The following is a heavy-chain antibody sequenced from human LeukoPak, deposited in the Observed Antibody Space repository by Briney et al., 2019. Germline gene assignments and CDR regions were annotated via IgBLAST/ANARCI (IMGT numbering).Heavy chain of an antibody. J-gene: IGHJ4*02. CDR1: GFTFRSYW. CDR3: ARVGSSWDLLDY. D-gene: IGHD6-13*01. Sequence: GGSLRLSCAASGFTFRSYWMSWVRQARGRGLEWVANIHQDASEIRYVDSVKGRFTISRDNAKNSLYLQMNSLRAEDTAIYYCARVGSSWDLLDYWGRGTLVTVSS. CDR2: IHQDASEI. V-gene: IGHV3-7*01.